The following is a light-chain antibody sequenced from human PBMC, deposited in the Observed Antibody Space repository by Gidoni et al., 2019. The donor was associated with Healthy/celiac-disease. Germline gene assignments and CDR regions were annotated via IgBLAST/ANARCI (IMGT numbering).Light chain of an antibody. Sequence: VLTQSPATLSLSPGERATLSCRASQSVSSYVAWYQQNTVQAPRLLLYGASNRATGIPARFSGSGSATDFTLTISRLEPEYFAVYYCQQRSHWLTFGGGTKVEIK. J-gene: IGKJ4*01. CDR2: GAS. CDR1: QSVSSY. V-gene: IGKV3-11*01. CDR3: QQRSHWLT.